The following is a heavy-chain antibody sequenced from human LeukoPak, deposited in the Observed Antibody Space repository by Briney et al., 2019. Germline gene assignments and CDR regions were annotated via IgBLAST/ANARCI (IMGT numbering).Heavy chain of an antibody. V-gene: IGHV3-23*01. Sequence: GGSLRLSCAASGFTFSSYATSWVRQAPGKGLEWVSGISGSGDNTYYADSVKGRFTISRDNSKNTLYVQVNSLGTEDTAAYYCAKGSYYDSSGSFYFDYWGQGTLVTVSS. D-gene: IGHD3-22*01. CDR2: ISGSGDNT. J-gene: IGHJ4*02. CDR3: AKGSYYDSSGSFYFDY. CDR1: GFTFSSYA.